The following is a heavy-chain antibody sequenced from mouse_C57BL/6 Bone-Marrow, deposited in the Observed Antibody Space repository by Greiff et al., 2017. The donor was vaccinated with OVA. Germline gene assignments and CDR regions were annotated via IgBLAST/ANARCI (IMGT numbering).Heavy chain of an antibody. CDR1: GFSLTSYA. CDR2: IWTGGGT. Sequence: VKLVESGPGLVAPSQSLSITCTVSGFSLTSYAISWVRQPPGKGLEWLGVIWTGGGTNYNSALKSRLSISKDNSKSQVFLKMNSLQTDDTARYYCARRGYGSSPYYAMDYWGQGTSVTVSS. D-gene: IGHD1-1*01. CDR3: ARRGYGSSPYYAMDY. J-gene: IGHJ4*01. V-gene: IGHV2-9-1*01.